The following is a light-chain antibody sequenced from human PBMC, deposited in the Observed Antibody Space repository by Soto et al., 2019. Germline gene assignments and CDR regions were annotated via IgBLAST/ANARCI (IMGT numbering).Light chain of an antibody. CDR2: DVS. Sequence: QSVLTQPASVSGSPGQSITIPCTGTSSDVGGYNYVSWYQQHPGKAPKLMIYDVSDRPSGVSNRCSGSKSGNTASLTISGLQAEDEADYYCSSYTSGFYVFGTGTKVTVL. J-gene: IGLJ1*01. V-gene: IGLV2-14*01. CDR3: SSYTSGFYV. CDR1: SSDVGGYNY.